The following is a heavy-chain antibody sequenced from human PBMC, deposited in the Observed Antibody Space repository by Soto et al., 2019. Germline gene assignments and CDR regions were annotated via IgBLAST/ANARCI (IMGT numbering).Heavy chain of an antibody. CDR1: GSTFSSSE. D-gene: IGHD3-3*01. CDR3: ASVNLRFSYGIDV. CDR2: ISKSSSVI. V-gene: IGHV3-48*03. Sequence: EVQLVESGGGLVQPGGSLRLSCAASGSTFSSSEMHWVRQAPRKGLEWISYISKSSSVIYYADSVKGRFTISRDNAKNLLYLQMNSLRAEDTAVYFCASVNLRFSYGIDVWGQGTTVTVSS. J-gene: IGHJ6*02.